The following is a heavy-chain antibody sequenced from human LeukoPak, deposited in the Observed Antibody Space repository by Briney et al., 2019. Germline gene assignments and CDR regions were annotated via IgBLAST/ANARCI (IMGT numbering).Heavy chain of an antibody. Sequence: PSETLSLTCAVSGVSISSSNWWNWVRQPPGKGLEWIGEIYHSGSTNYNPSLKSRVTISVDKSKNQFSLKLSSVTAADTAVYYCARPHSGTVNASTYGVIDYWGQGTLVTVSS. D-gene: IGHD2-8*01. CDR2: IYHSGST. V-gene: IGHV4-4*02. J-gene: IGHJ4*02. CDR1: GVSISSSNW. CDR3: ARPHSGTVNASTYGVIDY.